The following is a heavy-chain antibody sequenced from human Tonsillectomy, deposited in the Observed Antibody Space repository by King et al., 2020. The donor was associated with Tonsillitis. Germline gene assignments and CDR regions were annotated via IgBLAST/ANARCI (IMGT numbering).Heavy chain of an antibody. CDR1: GGSFSGYY. V-gene: IGHV4-34*01. CDR3: AREIGFGELAMDY. Sequence: VQLQQWGAGLLKPSETLSLTCAVYGGSFSGYYWSWIRQPPGKGLGWIGEINHSGSTNYNPALKSRVTITVDTSKNQFSLKLSSVTAADTAVYYCAREIGFGELAMDYWGQGTLVTVSS. D-gene: IGHD3-10*01. CDR2: INHSGST. J-gene: IGHJ4*02.